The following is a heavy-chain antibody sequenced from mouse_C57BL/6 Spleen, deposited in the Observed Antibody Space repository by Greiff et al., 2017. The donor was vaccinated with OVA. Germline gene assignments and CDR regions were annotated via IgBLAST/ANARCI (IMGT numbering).Heavy chain of an antibody. Sequence: QVQLQQPGAELVKPGASVKMSCKASGYTFTSYWITWVKQRPGQGLEWIGDIYPGSGSTNYNEKFKSKATLTVDTSSSTAYMQLSSLTSEDSAVYYCARGRDYDEGYYAMDYWGQGTSVTVSS. D-gene: IGHD2-4*01. CDR3: ARGRDYDEGYYAMDY. CDR1: GYTFTSYW. J-gene: IGHJ4*01. V-gene: IGHV1-55*01. CDR2: IYPGSGST.